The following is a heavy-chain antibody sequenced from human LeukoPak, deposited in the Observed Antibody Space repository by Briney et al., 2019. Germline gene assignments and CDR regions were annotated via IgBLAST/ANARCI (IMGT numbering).Heavy chain of an antibody. J-gene: IGHJ4*02. CDR3: AKDDFDY. V-gene: IGHV3-9*01. CDR2: ISWNSGSI. CDR1: GFTFDDYA. Sequence: PGGSLRLSCAASGFTFDDYAMHWVRQAPGKGLEWVSGISWNSGSIGYADSVKGRFTISRDNAKNSLYLQMNSLRAEDTALYYCAKDDFDYWVQGTLVTVSS.